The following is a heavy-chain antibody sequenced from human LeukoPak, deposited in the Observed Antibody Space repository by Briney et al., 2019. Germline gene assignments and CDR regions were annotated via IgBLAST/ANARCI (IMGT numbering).Heavy chain of an antibody. D-gene: IGHD5-12*01. CDR1: GFTFSSYW. J-gene: IGHJ4*02. CDR3: ARDRAWVATPMDYFDY. V-gene: IGHV3-74*01. CDR2: INSDGSST. Sequence: PGGSLRLSCAASGFTFSSYWMHWVRQAPGKGLVWVSRINSDGSSTSYADSVKGRFTISRDNAKNTLYLQMNSLRAEDTAVYYCARDRAWVATPMDYFDYWGQGTLVTVSS.